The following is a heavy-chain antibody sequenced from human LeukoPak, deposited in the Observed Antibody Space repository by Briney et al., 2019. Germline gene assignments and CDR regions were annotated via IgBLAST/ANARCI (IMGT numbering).Heavy chain of an antibody. V-gene: IGHV1-69*13. J-gene: IGHJ4*02. CDR1: GGTFSSYA. CDR3: ARGGGSGSYGPPYYFYY. CDR2: IIPIFGTA. D-gene: IGHD1-26*01. Sequence: SVKVSCKASGGTFSSYAISWVRQAPGQGLEWMGGIIPIFGTANYAQKFQGRVTITADESTSTAYMELSSLRSEDTAVYYCARGGGSGSYGPPYYFYYWGQGTLVTVSS.